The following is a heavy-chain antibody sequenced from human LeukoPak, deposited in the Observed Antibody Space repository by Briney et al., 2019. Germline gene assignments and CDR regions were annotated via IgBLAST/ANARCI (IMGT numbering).Heavy chain of an antibody. V-gene: IGHV1-69*05. CDR1: GGTFSSYA. CDR3: ARSGNYDFWSGYYMDY. J-gene: IGHJ4*02. CDR2: IIPIFGTA. D-gene: IGHD3-3*01. Sequence: ASVRVSCKASGGTFSSYAISWVRQAPGQGLEWMGGIIPIFGTANYAQKFQGRVTITTDESTSTAYMELSSLRSGDTAVYYCARSGNYDFWSGYYMDYWGQGTLVTVSS.